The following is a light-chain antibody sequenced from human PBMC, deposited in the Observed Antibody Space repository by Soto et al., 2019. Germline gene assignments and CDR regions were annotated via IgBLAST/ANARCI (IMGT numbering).Light chain of an antibody. V-gene: IGKV3-20*01. Sequence: ESLLTQSPGTLSLSPGERATLSCRASQSVPKNYLAWYQQEPGQAPRLLIYGPSSRATGIPDRFSGSGSGTAFTLTISRLEPEDVAVYYCHQYATSPQTFGQGTKVEIK. J-gene: IGKJ1*01. CDR2: GPS. CDR3: HQYATSPQT. CDR1: QSVPKNY.